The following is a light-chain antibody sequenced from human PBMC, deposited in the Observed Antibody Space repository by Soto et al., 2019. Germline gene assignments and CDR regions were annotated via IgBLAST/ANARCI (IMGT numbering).Light chain of an antibody. Sequence: EIVLTQSPGTLSLSPGERATLSCRASQSVSSNYFAWYQQKPGQAPRLLIYGISIRATGIPDRFSGSGSGTDFTLTISRLEPEDFAVYYCQQYRNWPPWTFGPGTKVEIK. V-gene: IGKV3-20*01. CDR3: QQYRNWPPWT. CDR2: GIS. J-gene: IGKJ1*01. CDR1: QSVSSNY.